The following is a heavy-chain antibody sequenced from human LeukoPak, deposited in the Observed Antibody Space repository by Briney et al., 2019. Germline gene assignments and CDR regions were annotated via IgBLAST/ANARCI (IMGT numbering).Heavy chain of an antibody. J-gene: IGHJ6*03. V-gene: IGHV1-69*01. CDR2: ITPIFGTA. CDR3: AGVVVTAGYYYYMDV. CDR1: GGTFSSYA. D-gene: IGHD2-21*02. Sequence: ASVKVSCKASGGTFSSYAISWVRQAPGQGLEWMGGITPIFGTANYAQKFQGRVTITADESTSTAYMELSSLRSEDTAVYYCAGVVVTAGYYYYMDVWGKGTTVTISS.